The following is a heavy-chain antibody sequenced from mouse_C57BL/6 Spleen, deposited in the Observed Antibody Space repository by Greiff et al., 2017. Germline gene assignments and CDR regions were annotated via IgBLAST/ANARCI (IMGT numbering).Heavy chain of an antibody. Sequence: VQLQESGPGLVQPSQSLSITCTVSGFSLTSYGVHWVRQSPGKGLEWLGVIWRGGSTDYNAAFMSRLSITKDNSKSQVFFKMNSLQADDTAIYYCAKPNYYGSSPFAYWGQGTLVTVSA. CDR1: GFSLTSYG. D-gene: IGHD1-1*01. V-gene: IGHV2-5*01. J-gene: IGHJ3*01. CDR3: AKPNYYGSSPFAY. CDR2: IWRGGST.